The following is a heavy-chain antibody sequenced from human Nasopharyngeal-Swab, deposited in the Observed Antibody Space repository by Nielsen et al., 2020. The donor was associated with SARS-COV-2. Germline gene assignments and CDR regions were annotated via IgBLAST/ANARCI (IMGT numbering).Heavy chain of an antibody. J-gene: IGHJ5*02. D-gene: IGHD1-26*01. CDR1: GGSIINYY. CDR2: IYNRGST. Sequence: SQTLSLTCTVSGGSIINYYWSWIRQLPGKGLEWIGYIYNRGSTNYSPSLKSRVTMSVDTSKNQFSLNLSSVSAADTAVYYCAKLVGSTDWFDPWGQGTLVTVSS. CDR3: AKLVGSTDWFDP. V-gene: IGHV4-59*08.